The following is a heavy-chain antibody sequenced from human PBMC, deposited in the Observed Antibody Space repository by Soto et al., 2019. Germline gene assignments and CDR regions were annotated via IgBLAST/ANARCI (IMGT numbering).Heavy chain of an antibody. V-gene: IGHV3-30*04. CDR2: ISYDGSKK. CDR3: ARETFYYDSSGYYYAYDY. CDR1: GFTFSSYA. J-gene: IGHJ4*02. D-gene: IGHD3-22*01. Sequence: QVQLVESGGGVVQPGRSLRLSCAASGFTFSSYAMHWVRQAPGKGLEWVAVISYDGSKKDNADSVKGRINISRDNSKNTLYLQMNLLRAEDTAVYYCARETFYYDSSGYYYAYDYWGQGTLVTVSS.